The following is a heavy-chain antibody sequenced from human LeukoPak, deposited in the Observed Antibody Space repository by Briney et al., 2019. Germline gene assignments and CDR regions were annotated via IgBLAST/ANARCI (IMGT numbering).Heavy chain of an antibody. D-gene: IGHD3-22*01. V-gene: IGHV4-30-4*08. CDR1: GGSISSGDYY. CDR2: IYYSGST. Sequence: SETLSLTCTVSGGSISSGDYYWGGIRQPGGKGLEWIEYIYYSGSTYYNPALKSRCTISVNRAKNQFSLKLSSVTAADTAVYYCARVIDSSGPDYWGQGTLVTVSS. J-gene: IGHJ4*02. CDR3: ARVIDSSGPDY.